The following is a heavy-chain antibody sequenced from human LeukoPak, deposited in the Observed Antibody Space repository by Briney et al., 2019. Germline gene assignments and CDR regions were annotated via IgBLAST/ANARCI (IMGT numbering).Heavy chain of an antibody. CDR2: IYYSGNT. Sequence: SETLSLTCTVSSGSISSYYWSWIRQPPGKGLEWIGHIYYSGNTNYNPSLKSRVTISVDTSKNQFSLKLSPVTAADTAVYYCARQGYSSGSYYFDYWGQGTLVTVSS. J-gene: IGHJ4*02. CDR1: SGSISSYY. V-gene: IGHV4-59*01. D-gene: IGHD6-19*01. CDR3: ARQGYSSGSYYFDY.